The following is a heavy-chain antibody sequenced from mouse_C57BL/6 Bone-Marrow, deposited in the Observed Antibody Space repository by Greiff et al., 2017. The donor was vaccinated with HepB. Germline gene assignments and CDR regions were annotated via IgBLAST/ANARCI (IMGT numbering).Heavy chain of an antibody. J-gene: IGHJ3*01. V-gene: IGHV5-2*01. Sequence: EVNVVESGGGLVQPGESLKLSCESNEYEFPSHDMSWVRKTPEKRLELVAAINSDGGSTYYPDNMERRFIISRDKTKKTLYLQMSSLRSEDTALYYCERHGGYPFAYWGQGTLVTVSS. CDR2: INSDGGST. D-gene: IGHD1-1*02. CDR3: ERHGGYPFAY. CDR1: EYEFPSHD.